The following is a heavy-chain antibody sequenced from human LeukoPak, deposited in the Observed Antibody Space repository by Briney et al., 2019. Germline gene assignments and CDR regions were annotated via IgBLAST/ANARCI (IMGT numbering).Heavy chain of an antibody. Sequence: PGGSLRLSCAASGFTFSSYAMHWFGQAPGKGLEYVSAISSNGGSTYYANSVKGRFTISRDNSKNTLYLQMGSLRAEDMAVYYCARGLWFGELSPLFDYWGQGTLVTVSS. J-gene: IGHJ4*02. CDR2: ISSNGGST. CDR1: GFTFSSYA. D-gene: IGHD3-10*01. CDR3: ARGLWFGELSPLFDY. V-gene: IGHV3-64*01.